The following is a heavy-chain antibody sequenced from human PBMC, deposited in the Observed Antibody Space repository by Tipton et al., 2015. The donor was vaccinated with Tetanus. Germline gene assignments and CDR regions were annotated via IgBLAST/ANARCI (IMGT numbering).Heavy chain of an antibody. D-gene: IGHD1-14*01. J-gene: IGHJ4*02. V-gene: IGHV4-59*01. CDR2: IYYSGST. CDR1: GGSISSYY. CDR3: ARGTGDY. Sequence: TLCLTCTVSGGSISSYYWSWIRQPPGKGLERIGYIYYSGSTNYNASLKSRVTISVNTSKNQFPLKLSSVTTADTAVYYCARGTGDYWGQGALVSVSS.